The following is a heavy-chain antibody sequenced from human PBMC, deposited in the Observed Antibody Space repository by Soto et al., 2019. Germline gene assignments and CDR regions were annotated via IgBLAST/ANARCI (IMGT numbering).Heavy chain of an antibody. CDR3: AIETIAGVILGTWYFDY. D-gene: IGHD1-7*01. V-gene: IGHV6-1*01. CDR1: GDSVSRNSAA. CDR2: TYYRSKWYN. Sequence: SQTLSLTCAISGDSVSRNSAAWNWIRQSPSRGLERLGRTYYRSKWYNDYAVSVKSRITINPDTSKNQFSLQLNSVTPEDTAVYYCAIETIAGVILGTWYFDYWGQGTLVTVSS. J-gene: IGHJ4*02.